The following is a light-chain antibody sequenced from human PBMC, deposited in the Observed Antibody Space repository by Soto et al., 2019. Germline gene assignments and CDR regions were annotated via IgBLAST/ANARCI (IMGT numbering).Light chain of an antibody. CDR1: QDIGTY. CDR3: QHYNIYSEP. CDR2: KAS. J-gene: IGKJ1*01. Sequence: AIRMTQSPSSFSASTGDRVSITCRATQDIGTYLAWYQQIPGKAPKLLIYKASTLKSGVPSRFSGSGSGTEFTLTISSLQPDDFATYYCQHYNIYSEPFGQGTKV. V-gene: IGKV1-8*01.